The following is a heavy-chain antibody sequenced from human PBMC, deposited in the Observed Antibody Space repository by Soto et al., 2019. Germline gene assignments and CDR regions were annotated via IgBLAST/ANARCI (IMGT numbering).Heavy chain of an antibody. CDR2: IYHSGST. V-gene: IGHV4-38-2*01. Sequence: SETLSLTCAVSGYSISSGYYWGWIRQPPGKGLEWIGSIYHSGSTYYNPSLKSRVTISVDTSKNQFSLKLSSVTAADTAVYYCARVGAVGYDFWSGYIHKYYYYYGMDVWGQGTTVTVSS. D-gene: IGHD3-3*01. CDR3: ARVGAVGYDFWSGYIHKYYYYYGMDV. CDR1: GYSISSGYY. J-gene: IGHJ6*02.